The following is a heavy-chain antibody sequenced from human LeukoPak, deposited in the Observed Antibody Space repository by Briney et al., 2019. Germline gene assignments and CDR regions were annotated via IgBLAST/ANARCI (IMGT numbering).Heavy chain of an antibody. CDR3: ARLGPPYYYDSSGYCDY. CDR1: GSSFTSYW. J-gene: IGHJ4*02. D-gene: IGHD3-22*01. CDR2: IYPGDSDT. Sequence: GESLKISCKGSGSSFTSYWIGWARQMPGKGLEWMGIIYPGDSDTRYSPSFQGQVTISADKSISTAYLQWSSLKASDTAMYYCARLGPPYYYDSSGYCDYWGQGTLVTVSS. V-gene: IGHV5-51*01.